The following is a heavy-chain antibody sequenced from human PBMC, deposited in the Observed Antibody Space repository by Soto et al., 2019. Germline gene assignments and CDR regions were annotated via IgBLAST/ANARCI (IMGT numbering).Heavy chain of an antibody. D-gene: IGHD6-13*01. CDR1: GGTFSSYA. Sequence: QVQLVQSGAEVKKPGSSVKVSCKASGGTFSSYAINWVRQAPGQGLEWMGGIIPIFGTENYAQKFQGRVTITTDESTSKTYMEMSSLRSEDTAVYYCAREEEQQLDAFDICGEGTMVTVSS. CDR3: AREEEQQLDAFDI. V-gene: IGHV1-69*05. J-gene: IGHJ3*02. CDR2: IIPIFGTE.